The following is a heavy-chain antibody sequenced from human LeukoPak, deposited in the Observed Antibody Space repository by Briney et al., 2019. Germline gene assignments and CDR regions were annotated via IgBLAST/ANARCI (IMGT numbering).Heavy chain of an antibody. CDR1: GGSISSYY. D-gene: IGHD2-2*01. Sequence: PSETLSLTCTVSGGSISSYYWSWIRQPAGKGLEWIGRIYTSGSTNYNPSLKSRVTMSVDTSKNQFSLKLSSVTAADTAVYYCARSKSVVVPAGPNDAFDIWGQGTMFTVSS. CDR3: ARSKSVVVPAGPNDAFDI. V-gene: IGHV4-4*07. CDR2: IYTSGST. J-gene: IGHJ3*02.